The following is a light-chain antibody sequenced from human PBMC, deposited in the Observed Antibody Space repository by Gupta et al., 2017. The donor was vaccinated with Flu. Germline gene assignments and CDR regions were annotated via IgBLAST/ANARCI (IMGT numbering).Light chain of an antibody. CDR3: QQRSNWPPWT. CDR1: QSVSSY. J-gene: IGKJ1*01. Sequence: EIVLTQSPATLSLSPGERATLSCRASQSVSSYLAWYQQKPGQAPSLLIYDASNRATGIPARFSGSGYGTDFTLTISIREPEDFAVYYCQQRSNWPPWTFGQGTKVEIK. CDR2: DAS. V-gene: IGKV3-11*01.